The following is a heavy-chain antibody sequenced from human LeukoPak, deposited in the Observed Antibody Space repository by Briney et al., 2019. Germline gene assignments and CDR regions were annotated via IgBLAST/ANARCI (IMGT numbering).Heavy chain of an antibody. V-gene: IGHV3-33*01. J-gene: IGHJ5*02. D-gene: IGHD3-9*01. CDR3: ARDHDWAFDP. Sequence: GRSLRLSCAASGFTFSSYGMHWVRQAPGKGLEWVAVIWYDGSNKYYADSVKGRFTISRDNPKKSLYLQMNALRYEDTAIYYCARDHDWAFDPWGQGTLVTVSS. CDR1: GFTFSSYG. CDR2: IWYDGSNK.